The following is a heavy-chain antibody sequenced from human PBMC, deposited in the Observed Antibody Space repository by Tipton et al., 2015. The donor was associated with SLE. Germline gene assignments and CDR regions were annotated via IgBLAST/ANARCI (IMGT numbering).Heavy chain of an antibody. CDR2: VYDNGGT. D-gene: IGHD1-7*01. CDR3: AREVSLTGTTSFFDY. Sequence: TLSLTCTVSGDSISSHYWSWIRQSPGKGLEWIGYVYDNGGTNYNPSLKSRATISKDTSNNQFSLKLSSMTAADTAVYYCAREVSLTGTTSFFDYWGQGTLVTVSS. CDR1: GDSISSHY. J-gene: IGHJ4*02. V-gene: IGHV4-59*11.